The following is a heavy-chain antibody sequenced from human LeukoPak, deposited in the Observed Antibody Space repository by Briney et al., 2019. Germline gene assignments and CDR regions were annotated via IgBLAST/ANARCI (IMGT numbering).Heavy chain of an antibody. Sequence: SETLSLTCAVYGGSFSGYYWSWIRQPPGKGLEWIGEINHSGSTNYNPSLKSRVTISVDKSKNQFSLKLSSVTAADTAVYYCARERGNYDILTGYFYYYMDVWGKGTTVTISS. CDR2: INHSGST. D-gene: IGHD3-9*01. CDR3: ARERGNYDILTGYFYYYMDV. CDR1: GGSFSGYY. J-gene: IGHJ6*03. V-gene: IGHV4-34*01.